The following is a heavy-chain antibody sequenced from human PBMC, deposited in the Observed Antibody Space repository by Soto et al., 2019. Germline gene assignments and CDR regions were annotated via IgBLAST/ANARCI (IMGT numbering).Heavy chain of an antibody. CDR2: ISGSGGST. D-gene: IGHD2-2*01. J-gene: IGHJ6*02. V-gene: IGHV3-23*01. Sequence: PGGSLRLSCAASGFTFSSYAMSWVRQAPGKGLEWVSAISGSGGSTYYADSVKGRFTISRDNSKNTLYLQMNSLRAEDTAVYYCAKDLPIVVVPAAIPYYGMDVWGQGTTVT. CDR3: AKDLPIVVVPAAIPYYGMDV. CDR1: GFTFSSYA.